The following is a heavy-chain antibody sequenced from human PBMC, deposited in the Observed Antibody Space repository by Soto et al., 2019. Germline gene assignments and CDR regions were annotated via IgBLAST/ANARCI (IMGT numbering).Heavy chain of an antibody. CDR1: GYSFTNFY. V-gene: IGHV1-46*03. CDR3: TRGLASGDY. D-gene: IGHD6-6*01. Sequence: QVQLVQPGAEVKKPGASVKFSCKASGYSFTNFYIHWVRQAPGLGLEWIGIINPNGGSTNYAQNFQGRVTMTRDTSTSTVYMDLSSLRSEDTAVYYCTRGLASGDYWGQGTLITVSS. CDR2: INPNGGST. J-gene: IGHJ4*02.